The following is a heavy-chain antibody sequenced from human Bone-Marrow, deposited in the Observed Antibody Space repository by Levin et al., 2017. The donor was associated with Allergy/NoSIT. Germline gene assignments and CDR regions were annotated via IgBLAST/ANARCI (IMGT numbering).Heavy chain of an antibody. V-gene: IGHV3-7*01. CDR3: ASQPGIAAAGTGYYYYGMDV. CDR2: IKQDGSET. Sequence: GGSLRLSCVGSGLTFSNYWMNWVRQAPGEGLEWVANIKQDGSETYFADSVRGRFTISRANAANSVFLEMNGLRAEDTAVYYCASQPGIAAAGTGYYYYGMDVWGQGTTVTVSS. D-gene: IGHD6-13*01. J-gene: IGHJ6*02. CDR1: GLTFSNYW.